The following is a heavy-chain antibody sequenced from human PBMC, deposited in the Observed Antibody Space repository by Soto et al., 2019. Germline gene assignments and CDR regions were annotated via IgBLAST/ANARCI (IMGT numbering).Heavy chain of an antibody. CDR1: GYTFTGYH. D-gene: IGHD3-22*01. J-gene: IGHJ3*01. CDR3: ASDVCFYESGCYGIANNACDV. Sequence: ASVKVSCKAPGYTFTGYHMHWVRQAPGQGLEWMGWITPNSGGTNYAQKFQGRVTMTRDTSISTAYMEVSRLRSDDTAVYSHASDVCFYESGCYGIANNACDVWGQGPMVTVSS. V-gene: IGHV1-2*02. CDR2: ITPNSGGT.